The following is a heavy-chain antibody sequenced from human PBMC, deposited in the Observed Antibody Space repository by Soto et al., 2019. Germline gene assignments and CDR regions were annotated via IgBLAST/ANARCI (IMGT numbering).Heavy chain of an antibody. V-gene: IGHV1-18*01. D-gene: IGHD2-21*02. Sequence: ASVNVSCKSSGYTFTSYCISWGRQAPGQGLEWMGWISAYNGNTNYAQKLQGRVTMTTDTSTSTAYMELRSLRSDDTAVYYCARHIVVVTASRGFDPWGQGTLVTVSS. CDR2: ISAYNGNT. CDR3: ARHIVVVTASRGFDP. CDR1: GYTFTSYC. J-gene: IGHJ5*02.